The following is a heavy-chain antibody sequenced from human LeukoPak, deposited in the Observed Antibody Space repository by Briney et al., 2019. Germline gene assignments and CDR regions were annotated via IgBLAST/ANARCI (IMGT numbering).Heavy chain of an antibody. J-gene: IGHJ3*02. Sequence: GGSLRLSCAASGFTFTAFWMHWVRQAPGKGLMWVSRINNDGSDAIYADSVKGRFTISRDNAQNTLYLQMNSVRDEDTAVYYCARGGYSHGFDIWGQGKMVTVSS. CDR2: INNDGSDA. CDR1: GFTFTAFW. D-gene: IGHD5-18*01. V-gene: IGHV3-74*01. CDR3: ARGGYSHGFDI.